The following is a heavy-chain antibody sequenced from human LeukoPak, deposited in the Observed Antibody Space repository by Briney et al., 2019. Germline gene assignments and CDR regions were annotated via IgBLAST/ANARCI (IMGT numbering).Heavy chain of an antibody. J-gene: IGHJ4*02. Sequence: GGSLRLSCAASGFTFSSYEMNWVRQPRGKGLEWVSAIGTAGDTYYPGSVKGRFTISRENAKNSLYLQMNSLRAGDTAVYYCVRGAGYSAYDYDFDYWGQGTLVTVSS. CDR1: GFTFSSYE. CDR3: VRGAGYSAYDYDFDY. CDR2: IGTAGDT. D-gene: IGHD5-12*01. V-gene: IGHV3-13*04.